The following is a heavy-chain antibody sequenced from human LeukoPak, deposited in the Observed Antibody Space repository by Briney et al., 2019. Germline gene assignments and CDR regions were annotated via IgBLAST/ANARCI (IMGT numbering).Heavy chain of an antibody. V-gene: IGHV4-34*01. J-gene: IGHJ5*02. CDR2: INHSGST. Sequence: GSLRLSCAASGFTFSSYEMNWVRQPPGKGLEWIGEINHSGSTNYNPSLKSRVTISVDTSKNQFSLKLSSVTAADTAVYYCARRLRSGRTNWFDPWGQGTLVTVSS. CDR3: ARRLRSGRTNWFDP. D-gene: IGHD3-10*01. CDR1: GFTFSSYE.